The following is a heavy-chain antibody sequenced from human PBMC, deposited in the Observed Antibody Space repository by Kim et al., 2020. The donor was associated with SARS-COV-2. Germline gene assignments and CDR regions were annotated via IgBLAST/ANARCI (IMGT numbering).Heavy chain of an antibody. V-gene: IGHV1-18*01. Sequence: ASVKVSCKASGYTFTSYGISWVRQAPGQGLEWMGWISAYNGNTNYAQKLQGRVTMTTDTSTSTAYMELRSLRSDDTAVYYCARDTNSAAMVFYYYYGMDVWGQGTTVTVSS. J-gene: IGHJ6*02. CDR2: ISAYNGNT. CDR1: GYTFTSYG. D-gene: IGHD5-18*01. CDR3: ARDTNSAAMVFYYYYGMDV.